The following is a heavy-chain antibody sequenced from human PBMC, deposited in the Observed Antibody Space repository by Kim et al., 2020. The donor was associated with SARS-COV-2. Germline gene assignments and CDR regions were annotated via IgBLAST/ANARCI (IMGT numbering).Heavy chain of an antibody. D-gene: IGHD3-3*01. CDR2: IYYSGST. CDR1: SGSISSYY. Sequence: SETLSLTCTVSSGSISSYYWSWIRQPPGKGLEWIGYIYYSGSTNYNPSLKSRVTISVDTSKNQFSLKLSSGTAADTAVYYWARGGYDDFWSGYFYYYYG. J-gene: IGHJ6*01. CDR3: ARGGYDDFWSGYFYYYYG. V-gene: IGHV4-59*01.